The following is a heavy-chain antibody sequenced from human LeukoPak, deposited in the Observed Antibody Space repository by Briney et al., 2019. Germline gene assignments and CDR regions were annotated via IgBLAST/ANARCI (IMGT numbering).Heavy chain of an antibody. CDR3: ARCMSELDYGDYAYYYHMDV. CDR2: FYSSTRT. CDR1: GDSLTSGSRY. Sequence: SETLSLACTVSGDSLTSGSRYWSWIRQPAGKGLEWIGHFYSSTRTTYNPSLESRVTISGDTAKNQFPLKLNSVTAADTAVYFCARCMSELDYGDYAYYYHMDVWGKGTTVTVSS. J-gene: IGHJ6*04. V-gene: IGHV4-61*09. D-gene: IGHD4-17*01.